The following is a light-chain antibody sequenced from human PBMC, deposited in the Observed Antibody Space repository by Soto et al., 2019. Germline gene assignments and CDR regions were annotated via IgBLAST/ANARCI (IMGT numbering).Light chain of an antibody. CDR2: GNS. CDR1: SSNIGAGYD. V-gene: IGLV1-40*01. CDR3: QSYDSSLSGRNVV. J-gene: IGLJ2*01. Sequence: QSVLTQPPSVSGAPGQRVTISCTGSSSNIGAGYDVHWYQQLPGTAPKLLIYGNSNRPSGVPDRFSGSKSGTSASLAITGLQAEHEADYYCQSYDSSLSGRNVVFGGGTKLTVL.